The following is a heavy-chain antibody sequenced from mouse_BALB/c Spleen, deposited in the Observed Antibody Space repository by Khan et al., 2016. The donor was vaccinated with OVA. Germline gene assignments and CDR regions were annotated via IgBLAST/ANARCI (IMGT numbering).Heavy chain of an antibody. V-gene: IGHV1S137*01. CDR2: ISTNYGDA. Sequence: QVQLKQSGAELVRPGVSVKISCKGSGYTFTDYAMHWMKQSHAKTLEWIGVISTNYGDADYNQKFQGKASMTVDKSSSTAYMELARLTSEDSAIXYCTRGGRFAYWGQGTLVTVSA. D-gene: IGHD1-1*02. J-gene: IGHJ3*01. CDR1: GYTFTDYA. CDR3: TRGGRFAY.